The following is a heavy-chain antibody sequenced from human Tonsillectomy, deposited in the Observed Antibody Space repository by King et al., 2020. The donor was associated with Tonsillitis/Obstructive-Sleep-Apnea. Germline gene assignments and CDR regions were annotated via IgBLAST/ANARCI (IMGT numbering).Heavy chain of an antibody. Sequence: VQLVESGGGVVQPGRSLRLSCAASGFSFNSYAMHWVRQAPGKGLEWVAVISYDGSNKYYADSVKGRFTISRDNSKNTLHLQMNSLRAEDTAVYYCARGSITSDFWIRQDYWGQGPLVTVSS. CDR3: ARGSITSDFWIRQDY. J-gene: IGHJ4*02. D-gene: IGHD3-3*01. CDR2: ISYDGSNK. V-gene: IGHV3-30*04. CDR1: GFSFNSYA.